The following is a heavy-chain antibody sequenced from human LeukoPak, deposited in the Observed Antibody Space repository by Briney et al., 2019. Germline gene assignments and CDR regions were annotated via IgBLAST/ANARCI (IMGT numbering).Heavy chain of an antibody. CDR3: AGFQYFAY. Sequence: GGSLRLSCAASGFTFSDTWMHWVRQAPGKGLEWVATISYDGRNKYYAESVKGRFTISRDNSKNTLYLQMNSLTTEDTAVYYCAGFQYFAYWGQGTLVTVSS. CDR1: GFTFSDTW. J-gene: IGHJ4*02. V-gene: IGHV3-30*03. CDR2: ISYDGRNK. D-gene: IGHD2/OR15-2a*01.